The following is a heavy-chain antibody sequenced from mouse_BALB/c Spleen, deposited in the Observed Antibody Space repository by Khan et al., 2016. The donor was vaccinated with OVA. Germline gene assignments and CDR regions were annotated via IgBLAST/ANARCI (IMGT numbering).Heavy chain of an antibody. Sequence: QVQLKQSGPGLVAPSQSLSITCTVSGFSLTTYGVSWVRQPPGKGLEWLGVIWGDGSTNYHSALISRLSISKDNSKSQVFLKLNSLQTDDTATFFCVKQNHGTLYAVDYWGQGTSVTVAS. D-gene: IGHD2-1*01. V-gene: IGHV2-3*01. CDR2: IWGDGST. CDR3: VKQNHGTLYAVDY. CDR1: GFSLTTYG. J-gene: IGHJ4*01.